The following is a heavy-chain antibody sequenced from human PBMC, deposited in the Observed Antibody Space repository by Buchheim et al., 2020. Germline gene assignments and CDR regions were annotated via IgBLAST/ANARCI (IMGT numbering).Heavy chain of an antibody. Sequence: EEQLVESGGGLVQPGGSLRLSCAASGFTFSSMWMTWVRQAPGKGLEWVANIKQDGSEKYYVDSVKGRFTISRDNSKNSLYLQVNGLRVEDTAVYCCARGSYTSSYYWGSWGQGTL. D-gene: IGHD6-13*01. CDR1: GFTFSSMW. CDR2: IKQDGSEK. CDR3: ARGSYTSSYYWGS. V-gene: IGHV3-7*03. J-gene: IGHJ4*02.